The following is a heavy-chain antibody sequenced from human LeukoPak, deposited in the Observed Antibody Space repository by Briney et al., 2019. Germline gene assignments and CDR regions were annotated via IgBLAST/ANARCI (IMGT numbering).Heavy chain of an antibody. D-gene: IGHD2-2*01. V-gene: IGHV4-59*08. Sequence: PSETLSLTCTVSGGSISSYYWSWIRQPPGKGLEWIGYIYYSGSTNYNPSLKNRVTISVDTSKNQFSLKLSSVTAADTAVYYCARLRLVVPAASYYYYYYGMDVWGQGTTVTVSS. CDR1: GGSISSYY. J-gene: IGHJ6*02. CDR2: IYYSGST. CDR3: ARLRLVVPAASYYYYYYGMDV.